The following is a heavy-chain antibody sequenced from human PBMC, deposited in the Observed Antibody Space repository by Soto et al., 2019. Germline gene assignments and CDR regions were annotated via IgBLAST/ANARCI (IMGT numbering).Heavy chain of an antibody. CDR3: ARLGLAAAGTR. D-gene: IGHD6-13*01. V-gene: IGHV4-59*11. CDR2: MYYSGST. Sequence: SETLSLTCTVSRGSISSHYWSWIRQPPGKGLEWIGYMYYSGSTNYNPSLKSRVTISVDKSKNQFSLKLSSVTAADMAVYYCARLGLAAAGTRWGQGTLVTVSS. J-gene: IGHJ4*02. CDR1: RGSISSHY.